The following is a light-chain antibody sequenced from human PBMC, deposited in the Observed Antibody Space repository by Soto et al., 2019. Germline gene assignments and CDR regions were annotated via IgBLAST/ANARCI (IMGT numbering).Light chain of an antibody. Sequence: DIQMTQSPSSVSASVGDRVTITCRASQGIISYLVWYQQIPGKAPKLLIYAASSLQSGVPSRFSGSGSGTDFTLTISSLQSEDCATYFCLQVASFPITFGQGTRLEI. CDR1: QGIISY. V-gene: IGKV1-12*01. CDR2: AAS. CDR3: LQVASFPIT. J-gene: IGKJ5*01.